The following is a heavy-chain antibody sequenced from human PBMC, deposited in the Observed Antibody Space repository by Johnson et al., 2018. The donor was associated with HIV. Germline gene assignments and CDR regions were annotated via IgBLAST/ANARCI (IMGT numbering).Heavy chain of an antibody. J-gene: IGHJ3*02. CDR1: GFTVSSNY. D-gene: IGHD3-22*01. Sequence: VQLVESGGGLVQPGGSLRLSCAASGFTVSSNYISWVRQAPGKGLEWVSVIYSGGSTYYADSVKGRFTISRDNSKNTLYLQMNSLRAEDTAVYYCARDADDYYDSSGDAFDIWGQGTMVTVSS. CDR3: ARDADDYYDSSGDAFDI. CDR2: IYSGGST. V-gene: IGHV3-66*01.